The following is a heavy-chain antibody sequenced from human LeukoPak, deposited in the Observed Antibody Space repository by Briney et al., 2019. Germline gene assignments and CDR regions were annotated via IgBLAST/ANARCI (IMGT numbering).Heavy chain of an antibody. J-gene: IGHJ4*02. CDR1: GGTFSSYT. D-gene: IGHD1-26*01. Sequence: SVKVSCKASGGTFSSYTISWVRQAPGQGLEWVGRIIPILGIANYAQKFQGRVTITADKSTSTAYMELSSLRSEDTAVYYCASISGSYSVGYFDYWGQGTLVTVSS. CDR2: IIPILGIA. CDR3: ASISGSYSVGYFDY. V-gene: IGHV1-69*02.